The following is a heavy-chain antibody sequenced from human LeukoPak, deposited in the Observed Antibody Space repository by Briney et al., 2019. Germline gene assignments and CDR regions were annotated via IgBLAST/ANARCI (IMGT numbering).Heavy chain of an antibody. CDR3: ATDGSSWYLRDAFDI. CDR2: FDPEDGET. CDR1: GYTLTELS. V-gene: IGHV1-24*01. J-gene: IGHJ3*02. D-gene: IGHD6-13*01. Sequence: ASVKVSCKVSGYTLTELSMHWVRQAPGKGLEWMGGFDPEDGETIYAQKFQGRVTMTEDTSTDTAYMELSSLRSEDTAVYYCATDGSSWYLRDAFDIWGQGTMVTVSS.